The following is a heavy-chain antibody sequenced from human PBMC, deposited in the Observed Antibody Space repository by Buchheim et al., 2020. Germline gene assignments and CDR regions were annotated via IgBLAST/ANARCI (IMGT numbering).Heavy chain of an antibody. Sequence: QVQLQQWGAGLLKPSETLSLTCAVYGGSFSGYYWSWIRQPPGKGLEWIGEINHSGSTNYNPSLKSRVTISVDTSKNQFSLKLSSVTAADTAVYYCARRVRGYSYGFNYFDYWGQGTL. CDR1: GGSFSGYY. D-gene: IGHD5-18*01. J-gene: IGHJ4*02. CDR2: INHSGST. V-gene: IGHV4-34*01. CDR3: ARRVRGYSYGFNYFDY.